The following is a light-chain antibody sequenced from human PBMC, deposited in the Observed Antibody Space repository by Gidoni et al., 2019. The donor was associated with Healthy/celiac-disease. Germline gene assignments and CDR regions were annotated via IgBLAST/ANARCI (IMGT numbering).Light chain of an antibody. Sequence: SYELTQPPSVSVSPGQTASITCSGDKVGDRYACWYQQKPGQSPVLVIYQDSKRPSGIPERFSGSNSRNTATLTISGTQAMDEADYYCQAWDSSRWVFGGGTKLTVL. CDR3: QAWDSSRWV. J-gene: IGLJ3*02. CDR2: QDS. V-gene: IGLV3-1*01. CDR1: KVGDRY.